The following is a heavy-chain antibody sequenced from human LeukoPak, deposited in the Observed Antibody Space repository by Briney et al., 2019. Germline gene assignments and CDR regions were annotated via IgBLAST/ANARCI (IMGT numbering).Heavy chain of an antibody. Sequence: SETLSLTCTVSGGSISSYYWSWIRQPAGKGLEWIGRIYTSGSTNYNPSLKSRVTMSVDTSKNQFSLKLSSVTAADTVVYYCARELGHDYGDRLTNYFDYWGQGTLVTVSS. CDR1: GGSISSYY. J-gene: IGHJ4*02. CDR3: ARELGHDYGDRLTNYFDY. D-gene: IGHD4-17*01. V-gene: IGHV4-4*07. CDR2: IYTSGST.